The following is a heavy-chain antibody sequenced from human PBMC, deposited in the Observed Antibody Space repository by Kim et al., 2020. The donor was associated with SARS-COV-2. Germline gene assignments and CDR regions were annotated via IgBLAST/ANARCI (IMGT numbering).Heavy chain of an antibody. CDR2: ISRNSDYI. D-gene: IGHD3-10*01. V-gene: IGHV3-21*01. CDR1: EFTFSSYS. Sequence: GGSLRLSCAASEFTFSSYSMNWVRQAPGKGLEWVSTISRNSDYIYYAESVEGRFTISRDNAKNSVYLQMNSLRVDDTALYYCARDLSLGRPGGFDYWGQGALVTVSS. J-gene: IGHJ4*02. CDR3: ARDLSLGRPGGFDY.